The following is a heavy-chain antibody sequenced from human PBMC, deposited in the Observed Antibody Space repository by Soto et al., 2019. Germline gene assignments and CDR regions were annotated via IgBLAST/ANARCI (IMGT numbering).Heavy chain of an antibody. D-gene: IGHD5-12*01. CDR1: GFTFSSYA. Sequence: QVQLVESGGGVVQPGRSLRLSCAASGFTFSSYAMHWVRQAPGKGLEWVAVISYDGSNKYYADSVKGRFPISRDNSKNTLYLQMNSRRAEDTGVYYCARDYYRFNSGSGFRMDVWGQGTTVTVSS. CDR2: ISYDGSNK. CDR3: ARDYYRFNSGSGFRMDV. V-gene: IGHV3-30-3*01. J-gene: IGHJ6*02.